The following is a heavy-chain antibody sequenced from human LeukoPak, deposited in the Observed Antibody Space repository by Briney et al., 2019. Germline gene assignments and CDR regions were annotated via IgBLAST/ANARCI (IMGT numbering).Heavy chain of an antibody. CDR2: ISGSGGST. D-gene: IGHD2-8*02. CDR1: GFTFSSYA. CDR3: ATYRQVLLPFES. V-gene: IGHV3-23*01. J-gene: IGHJ4*02. Sequence: GGSLRLSCAASGFTFSSYAMSWVRQAPGKGLEWVSAISGSGGSTYYADSVRGRFTISRDNSKSTLSLQMNSLRADDTAIYYCATYRQVLLPFESWGQGTLVTVSS.